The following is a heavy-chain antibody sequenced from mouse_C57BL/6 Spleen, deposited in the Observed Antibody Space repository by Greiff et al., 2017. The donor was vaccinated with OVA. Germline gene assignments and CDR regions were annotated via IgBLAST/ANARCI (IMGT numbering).Heavy chain of an antibody. Sequence: VQLQQSGGGLVKPGGSLKLSCAASGFTFSDYGMHWVRQAPEKGLEWVAYISSGSSTIYYADTVKGRFTISRDNAKNTLFLQMTSLRSEDTAMYYCARPLGYLRGYFDVWGTGTTVTVSS. V-gene: IGHV5-17*01. CDR3: ARPLGYLRGYFDV. J-gene: IGHJ1*03. CDR2: ISSGSSTI. CDR1: GFTFSDYG. D-gene: IGHD1-1*01.